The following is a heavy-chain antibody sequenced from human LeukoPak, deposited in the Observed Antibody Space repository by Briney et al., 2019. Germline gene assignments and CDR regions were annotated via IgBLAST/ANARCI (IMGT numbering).Heavy chain of an antibody. CDR3: ARDRELSTVGLPYGMDV. J-gene: IGHJ6*02. V-gene: IGHV4-59*01. Sequence: PSETLSLTCTVSGGSISSYYWSWIRQPPGKGLEWIGYIYYSGSTNYNPSLKGRVTISVDTSKNQFSLKLSSVTAADTAVYYCARDRELSTVGLPYGMDVWGQGTTVTVSS. D-gene: IGHD4-23*01. CDR2: IYYSGST. CDR1: GGSISSYY.